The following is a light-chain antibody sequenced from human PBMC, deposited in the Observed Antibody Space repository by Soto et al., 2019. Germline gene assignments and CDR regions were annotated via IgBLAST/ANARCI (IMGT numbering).Light chain of an antibody. CDR2: DIR. CDR3: QQYDSSPRT. Sequence: EIVLTQSPATLSLSPGEGATLSCRASQSVSRYLAWYQQKPGQAPRLVIFDIRNRATGIPDRFSGSGSGTDFTLTISRLEPEDFAVYWCQQYDSSPRTFGQGTKVDI. CDR1: QSVSRY. V-gene: IGKV3-20*01. J-gene: IGKJ1*01.